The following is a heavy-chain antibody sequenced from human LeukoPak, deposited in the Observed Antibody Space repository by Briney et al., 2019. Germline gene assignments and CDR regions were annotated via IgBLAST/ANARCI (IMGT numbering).Heavy chain of an antibody. J-gene: IGHJ4*02. CDR3: ARRSSSNQPPLY. Sequence: GASVKVSCRASGYTFTSYGISWVRQAPGQGLEWMGWISGYNGNTNYAQKLQGRVTMTTDTSTRTAYMELRGLTSDDTAVYYCARRSSSNQPPLYWGQGTLVTVSS. V-gene: IGHV1-18*04. CDR1: GYTFTSYG. CDR2: ISGYNGNT. D-gene: IGHD6-13*01.